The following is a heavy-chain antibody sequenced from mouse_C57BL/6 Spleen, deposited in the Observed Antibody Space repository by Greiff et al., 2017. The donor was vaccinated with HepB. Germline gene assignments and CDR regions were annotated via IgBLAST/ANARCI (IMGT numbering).Heavy chain of an antibody. J-gene: IGHJ2*01. V-gene: IGHV1-42*01. CDR1: GYSFTGYY. CDR3: ATYYSNLYYLDY. CDR2: INPSTGGT. D-gene: IGHD2-5*01. Sequence: VQLQQSGPELVKPGASVKISCKASGYSFTGYYMNWVKQSPEKSLEWIGEINPSTGGTTYNQKFKAKATLTVDKSSSTAYMQLKSLTSEDSAVYYCATYYSNLYYLDYWGQGTTLTVSS.